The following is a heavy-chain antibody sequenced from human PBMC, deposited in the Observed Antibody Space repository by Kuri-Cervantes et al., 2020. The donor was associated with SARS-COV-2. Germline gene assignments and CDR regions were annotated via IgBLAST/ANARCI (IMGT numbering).Heavy chain of an antibody. CDR2: IYFTGNT. D-gene: IGHD3-10*01. V-gene: IGHV4-59*12. J-gene: IGHJ4*02. CDR1: GGSISSYY. CDR3: ARGQRITMVRGVMGFDY. Sequence: SETLSLTCSVSGGSISSYYWSWIRQPPGEGLEWIGNIYFTGNTNYNPSLKSRVTISVDTSKNQFSLKLSSVTAADTAVYYCARGQRITMVRGVMGFDYWGQGTLVTVSS.